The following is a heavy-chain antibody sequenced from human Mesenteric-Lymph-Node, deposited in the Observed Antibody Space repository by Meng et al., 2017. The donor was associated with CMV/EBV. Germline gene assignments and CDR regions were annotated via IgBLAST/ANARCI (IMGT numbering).Heavy chain of an antibody. V-gene: IGHV4-31*02. CDR2: IYYSGRT. CDR3: ARDSSGYFHFDH. J-gene: IGHJ4*02. Sequence: TVTGGPRSSGGAHWSWVRQTPVKGLQWIGYIYYSGRTYYPPPLESRLTISVEMSKNQFSLKLSSVTAADTAVYDCARDSSGYFHFDHWGQGTLVTVSS. CDR1: GGPRSSGGAH. D-gene: IGHD3-22*01.